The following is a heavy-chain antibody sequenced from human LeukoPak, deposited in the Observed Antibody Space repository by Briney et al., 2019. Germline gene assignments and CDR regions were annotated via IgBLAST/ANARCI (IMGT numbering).Heavy chain of an antibody. CDR1: GGTFSSYA. J-gene: IGHJ5*02. Sequence: SVKVSCKASGGTFSSYAISWVRQAPGQGLEWMGGIIPIFGTANYAQKFQGRVTMTTDTSTSTVYMELRSLTSDDTAVYYCARLSQLLMYLDPWGQGTLVTVSS. CDR3: ARLSQLLMYLDP. V-gene: IGHV1-69*05. D-gene: IGHD2-2*01. CDR2: IIPIFGTA.